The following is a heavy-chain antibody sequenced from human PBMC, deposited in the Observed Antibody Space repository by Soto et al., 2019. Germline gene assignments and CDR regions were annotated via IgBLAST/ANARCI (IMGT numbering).Heavy chain of an antibody. CDR1: GGTFSSYA. CDR3: ARYYGDYVYFDY. J-gene: IGHJ4*02. D-gene: IGHD4-17*01. CDR2: IIPIFGTA. Sequence: GASVKVSCKASGGTFSSYAISWVRQAPGQGLEWMGGIIPIFGTANYAQKFQGRVTITADESTSTAYMELSSLRSDDTAVYYCARYYGDYVYFDYWGQGTLVTVSS. V-gene: IGHV1-69*13.